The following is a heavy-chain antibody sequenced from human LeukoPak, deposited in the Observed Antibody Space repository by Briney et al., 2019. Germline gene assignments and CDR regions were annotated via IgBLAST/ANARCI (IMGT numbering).Heavy chain of an antibody. CDR1: TGSISGYY. V-gene: IGHV4-4*07. Sequence: SETLSLTCTVSTGSISGYYWSWIRQPAGLGLEWIGRIYTNGDTRYNPSLKSRVTISVDTSKNQVSLNLRPVTAADTAVYYCARAAGAAGGQYFDYWGQGTLVTVSS. CDR3: ARAAGAAGGQYFDY. J-gene: IGHJ4*02. D-gene: IGHD6-13*01. CDR2: IYTNGDT.